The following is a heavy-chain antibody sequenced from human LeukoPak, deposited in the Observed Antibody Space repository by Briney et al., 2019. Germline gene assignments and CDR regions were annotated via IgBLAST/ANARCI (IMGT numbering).Heavy chain of an antibody. V-gene: IGHV3-48*02. Sequence: GGSLRLSCAASGFTFSDYSMHWVRHAPGKGLEWVSYISSSGSTMYYADSVKGRFTISRDNARNSLYLQMNSLRDEDTAVYYCARPYSAVFDYWGQGTLVTVSS. D-gene: IGHD5-12*01. CDR3: ARPYSAVFDY. CDR2: ISSSGSTM. J-gene: IGHJ4*02. CDR1: GFTFSDYS.